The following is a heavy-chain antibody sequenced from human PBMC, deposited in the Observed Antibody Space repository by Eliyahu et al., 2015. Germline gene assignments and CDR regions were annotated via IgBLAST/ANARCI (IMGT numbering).Heavy chain of an antibody. CDR3: ARESGGFDS. D-gene: IGHD1-26*01. Sequence: EVQLVESGGGLVKPGGSLXLXCAAXGFTFSSYSMNWVRQAPGKGLEWVSSINSISNYIHYADSVKGRFTISRDNAKNSLYLQMNSLRAEDTAVYYCARESGGFDSWGQGTLVTVSS. CDR2: INSISNYI. J-gene: IGHJ5*01. CDR1: GFTFSSYS. V-gene: IGHV3-21*01.